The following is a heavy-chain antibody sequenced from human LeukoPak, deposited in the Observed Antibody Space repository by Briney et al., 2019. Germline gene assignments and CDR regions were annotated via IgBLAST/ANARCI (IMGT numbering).Heavy chain of an antibody. CDR3: ARDLAARRSGSYYY. Sequence: GGSLRLSCAASGFTFTKYWMSWVRQAPGKGLEWVANVNENGSEKKYLDSVKGRFTISRDNAKNSLYLQMNSLRAEDTALYYCARDLAARRSGSYYYWGQGTLVTVSS. V-gene: IGHV3-7*03. CDR2: VNENGSEK. D-gene: IGHD1-26*01. CDR1: GFTFTKYW. J-gene: IGHJ4*02.